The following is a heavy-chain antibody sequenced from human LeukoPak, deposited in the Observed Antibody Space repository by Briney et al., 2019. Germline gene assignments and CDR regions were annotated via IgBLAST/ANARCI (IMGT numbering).Heavy chain of an antibody. Sequence: GGSLRLSCAASGFSFRSHGMNWVRPAPGKGLEWVSGISPRGDITHYKDSVRGRFTISRDNFKNTVSLQLNSLRAVDTAMYYCAKDDDWGRFNHWGQGTLVTVSS. D-gene: IGHD3-16*01. CDR1: GFSFRSHG. CDR2: ISPRGDIT. CDR3: AKDDDWGRFNH. V-gene: IGHV3-23*01. J-gene: IGHJ1*01.